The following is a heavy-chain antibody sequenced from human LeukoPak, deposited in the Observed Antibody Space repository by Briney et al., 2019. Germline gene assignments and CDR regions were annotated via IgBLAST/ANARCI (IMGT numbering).Heavy chain of an antibody. CDR2: INHSGST. CDR3: ARPGYSYGRGPFRY. J-gene: IGHJ4*02. CDR1: GFTFSSYA. Sequence: GSLRLSCAASGFTFSSYAMSWVRQAPGKGLEWIGEINHSGSTNYNPSLKSRVTISVDTSKNQFSLKLSSVSAADTAVYYCARPGYSYGRGPFRYWGQGTLVTVSS. V-gene: IGHV4-34*01. D-gene: IGHD5-18*01.